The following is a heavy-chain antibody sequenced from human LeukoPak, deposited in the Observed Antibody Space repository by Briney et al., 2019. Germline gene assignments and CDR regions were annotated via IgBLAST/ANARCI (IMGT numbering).Heavy chain of an antibody. CDR1: GFTFSSYS. V-gene: IGHV3-21*01. Sequence: GGSLRLSCAASGFTFSSYSMNWVRQAPGKGLEWVSSISSSSSYIYYADSVKGRFTISRDNTKNSLYLQMNSLRAEDTAVYYCARDPDIVVVPAAIEGFDYWGQGTLVIVSS. CDR2: ISSSSSYI. J-gene: IGHJ4*02. CDR3: ARDPDIVVVPAAIEGFDY. D-gene: IGHD2-2*02.